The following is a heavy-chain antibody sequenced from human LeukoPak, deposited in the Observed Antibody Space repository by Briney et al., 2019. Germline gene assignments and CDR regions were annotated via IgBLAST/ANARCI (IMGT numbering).Heavy chain of an antibody. CDR3: AKEFCAESRGGDY. CDR1: GFTSNGYY. D-gene: IGHD2-15*01. CDR2: ISWNSDNI. Sequence: GGSLRLTCAASGFTSNGYYMYWVRQAPGKGLEWFSGISWNSDNIAYADSVKGRFTISRDNAKNSLYLQMNSLRSEDTALYYCAKEFCAESRGGDYWGQGTLVTVSS. J-gene: IGHJ4*02. V-gene: IGHV3-9*02.